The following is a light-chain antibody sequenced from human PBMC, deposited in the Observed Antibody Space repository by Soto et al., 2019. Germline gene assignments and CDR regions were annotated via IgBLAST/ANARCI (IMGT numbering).Light chain of an antibody. CDR3: QQYGSSLFT. Sequence: EIVMTQSPVILSVSPWERATLSCRASQSVGTNLAWYQQKPGQAPRLLIYGASSRATGIPDRFSGSGSGTDFTLTISRLEPEDFAVYYCQQYGSSLFTFGPGTKVDIK. CDR2: GAS. J-gene: IGKJ3*01. V-gene: IGKV3-20*01. CDR1: QSVGTN.